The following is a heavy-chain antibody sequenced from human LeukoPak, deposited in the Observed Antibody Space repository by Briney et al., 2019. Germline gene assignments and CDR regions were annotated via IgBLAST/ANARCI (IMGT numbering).Heavy chain of an antibody. J-gene: IGHJ4*02. V-gene: IGHV3-23*05. D-gene: IGHD4-11*01. CDR3: ARSVPDYTRFDY. CDR1: GFTFSDYA. Sequence: GGSLRLSCVASGFTFSDYAMNWVRQAPGKGLEWVSTFKTKYNQVYYAESVRGRFTISTDNSKKTVYLQMNSLRAEDTALYYCARSVPDYTRFDYWGQGALVTVSS. CDR2: FKTKYNQV.